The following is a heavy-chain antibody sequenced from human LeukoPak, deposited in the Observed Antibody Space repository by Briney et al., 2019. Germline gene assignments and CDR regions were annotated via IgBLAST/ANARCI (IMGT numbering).Heavy chain of an antibody. CDR1: GDNFSTYS. D-gene: IGHD3-10*01. Sequence: ASVKVSCKASGDNFSTYSFSWVRQAPGQGLEWMGGIMPIFDTSNYAQKFQGSVTITADESTGTAYMELRSLTSEDTAVYYCARDPSKIRGVKAFDYWGQGTLVTVSS. CDR2: IMPIFDTS. CDR3: ARDPSKIRGVKAFDY. V-gene: IGHV1-69*13. J-gene: IGHJ4*02.